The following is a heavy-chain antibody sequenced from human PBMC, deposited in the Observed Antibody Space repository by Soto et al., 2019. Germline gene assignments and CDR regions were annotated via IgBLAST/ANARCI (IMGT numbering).Heavy chain of an antibody. CDR3: AKSSGGSWTFDY. Sequence: PSETLSLTCTVSGGSISSSSYYWGWIRQPPGKGLEWIGSIYYSGSTYYNPSLKSRVTISVDTSKNQFSLKLSSVTAADTAVYYCAKSSGGSWTFDYWGQGTLVTVSS. CDR1: GGSISSSSYY. J-gene: IGHJ4*02. CDR2: IYYSGST. V-gene: IGHV4-39*01. D-gene: IGHD2-15*01.